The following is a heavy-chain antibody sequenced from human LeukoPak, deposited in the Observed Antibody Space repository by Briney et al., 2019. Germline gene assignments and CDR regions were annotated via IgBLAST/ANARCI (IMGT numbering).Heavy chain of an antibody. J-gene: IGHJ5*02. CDR2: MNADGSAT. Sequence: GGSLRLSCAASGFTFSSYWMSWVRQAPGKGLVWVSRMNADGSATHYEDSVKGRFTISRDNAKNTLYLQMNSLRVDDTAVYYCTRESPATGTYWFDPWGQGTLVTVSS. V-gene: IGHV3-74*01. CDR1: GFTFSSYW. D-gene: IGHD6-13*01. CDR3: TRESPATGTYWFDP.